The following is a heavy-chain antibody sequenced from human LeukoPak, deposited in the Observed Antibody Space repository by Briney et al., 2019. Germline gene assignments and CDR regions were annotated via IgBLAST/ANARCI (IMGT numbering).Heavy chain of an antibody. V-gene: IGHV3-9*01. CDR1: GFTFDDYA. J-gene: IGHJ6*02. Sequence: PGGSLRLSCAASGFTFDDYAMHWVRQAPGKGLEWVSGISWNSGSIGYADSVKGRFTISRDNAKNSLYLQMNSLRAEDTAVYYCATDYGDYVGYYGMDVWGQGTTVTVSS. D-gene: IGHD4-17*01. CDR3: ATDYGDYVGYYGMDV. CDR2: ISWNSGSI.